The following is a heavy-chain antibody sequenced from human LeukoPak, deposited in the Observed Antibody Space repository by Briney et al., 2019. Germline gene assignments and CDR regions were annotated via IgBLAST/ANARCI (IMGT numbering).Heavy chain of an antibody. D-gene: IGHD4-17*01. CDR2: INHSGST. Sequence: KPSETLSPTCAVYGGSFSGYYWSWIRQPPGKGLEWIGEINHSGSTNYNPSLKSRATISVDTSKNQFSLKLSSVTAADTAVYYCARGGGDYPFGYWGQGTLVTVSS. J-gene: IGHJ4*02. CDR3: ARGGGDYPFGY. V-gene: IGHV4-34*01. CDR1: GGSFSGYY.